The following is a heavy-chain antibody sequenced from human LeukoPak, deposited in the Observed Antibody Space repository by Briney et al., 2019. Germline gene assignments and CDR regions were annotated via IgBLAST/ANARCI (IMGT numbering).Heavy chain of an antibody. D-gene: IGHD1/OR15-1a*01. V-gene: IGHV4-4*07. Sequence: PSETLSLTCTVSGGSISSYYWSWIRQPAGKGLEWIGRIYTSGSTNYNPSLKSRVTMSVDTSKNQFSLKLSSVTAADTAVYYCARDPVVFGNNDAFDIWGQVTMVTVSS. CDR1: GGSISSYY. J-gene: IGHJ3*02. CDR2: IYTSGST. CDR3: ARDPVVFGNNDAFDI.